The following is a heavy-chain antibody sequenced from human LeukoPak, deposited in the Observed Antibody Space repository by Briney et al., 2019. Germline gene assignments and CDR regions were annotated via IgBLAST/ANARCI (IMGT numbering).Heavy chain of an antibody. D-gene: IGHD6-13*01. J-gene: IGHJ5*02. CDR2: IYTGGST. V-gene: IGHV4-4*07. Sequence: PSETLSLTCSVSGDAIRSYYWSWIRQPAGKGLEWIGRIYTGGSTNYNPSLKSRVTMSLDTSKNQFSLKLSSVTAADTAVYYCARADGSWYRNWFDPWGQGTLVTVSS. CDR1: GDAIRSYY. CDR3: ARADGSWYRNWFDP.